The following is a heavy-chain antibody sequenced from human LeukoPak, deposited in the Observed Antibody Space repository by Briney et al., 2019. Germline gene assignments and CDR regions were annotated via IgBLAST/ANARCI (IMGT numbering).Heavy chain of an antibody. D-gene: IGHD6-13*01. CDR1: RFTFTSYS. V-gene: IGHV3-33*01. CDR3: VYSSSLGTGFDY. CDR2: IWYDGSNK. J-gene: IGHJ4*02. Sequence: PRGSLRLSCAPSRFTFTSYSTHCVRHAPRKGLEWVAVIWYDGSNKYYADSVKGRFTISRDNSKNTLYLQMNSLRAEDTAVYYCVYSSSLGTGFDYWGQGTLVTVSS.